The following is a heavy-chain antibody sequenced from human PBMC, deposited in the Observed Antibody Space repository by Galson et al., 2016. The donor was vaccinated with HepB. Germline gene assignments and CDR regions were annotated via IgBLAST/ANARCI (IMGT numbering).Heavy chain of an antibody. CDR3: AGHSPLRSSDFYPWYFQY. CDR2: FDPGDGKT. Sequence: SVKVSCKVSGNILRELSMHWVRQAPGIGLEWMTGFDPGDGKTIYAPKFQGRVTLTEDTSTNTAYMELRSLRSGDTAVYYCAGHSPLRSSDFYPWYFQYWGQGTLVTVSS. CDR1: GNILRELS. V-gene: IGHV1-24*01. J-gene: IGHJ4*02. D-gene: IGHD3/OR15-3a*01.